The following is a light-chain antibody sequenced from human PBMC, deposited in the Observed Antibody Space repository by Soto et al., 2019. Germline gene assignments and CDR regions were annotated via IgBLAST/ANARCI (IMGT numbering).Light chain of an antibody. CDR3: QQADISQLT. CDR1: QGFGSW. J-gene: IGKJ4*01. V-gene: IGKV1-12*01. Sequence: DIQMTQSPSSVSASVGDRVTITCRASQGFGSWLAWYQQKPGKAPKLLIYGVSTLESGVPSRFSGSGSGTEFTLAIRSLQPEDFATYYCQQADISQLTFGGGTRVEIK. CDR2: GVS.